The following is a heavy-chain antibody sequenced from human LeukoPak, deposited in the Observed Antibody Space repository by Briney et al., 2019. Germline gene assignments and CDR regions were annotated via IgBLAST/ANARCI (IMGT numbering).Heavy chain of an antibody. Sequence: PSETLSLTCTVSGGSISSSSYYWGWIRQPPGKGLEWIGSIYYSGSTYYNPSLKGRVTISVDTSKNQFSLKLSSVTAADTAVYYCARSGPYDFWSGYYSYYFDYWGQGTLVTVSS. CDR1: GGSISSSSYY. CDR2: IYYSGST. D-gene: IGHD3-3*01. CDR3: ARSGPYDFWSGYYSYYFDY. V-gene: IGHV4-39*01. J-gene: IGHJ4*02.